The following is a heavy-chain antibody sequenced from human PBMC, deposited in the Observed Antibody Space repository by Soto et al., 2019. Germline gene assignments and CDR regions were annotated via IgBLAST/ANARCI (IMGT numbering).Heavy chain of an antibody. CDR1: GYSFTSYW. J-gene: IGHJ6*02. V-gene: IGHV5-51*01. CDR2: IYPGDSDT. D-gene: IGHD4-4*01. CDR3: ARHEDSNYYYYYGMDV. Sequence: GAAQPSSGNGPGYSFTSYWIGRVRQMTGKGLEWMGIIYPGDSDTRYSPSFQGQVTISADKSISTAYLQWSSLKASDTAMYYCARHEDSNYYYYYGMDVWGQGTTVTVSS.